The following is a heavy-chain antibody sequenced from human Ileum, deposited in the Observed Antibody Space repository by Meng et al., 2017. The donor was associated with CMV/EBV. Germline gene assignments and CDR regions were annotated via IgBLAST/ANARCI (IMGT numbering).Heavy chain of an antibody. D-gene: IGHD3-10*01. V-gene: IGHV3-21*01. J-gene: IGHJ4*02. CDR3: AREDPMAIAGSDLWVFWDH. Sequence: AGSLRLSCAGSGFTFRSYTINWVRQAPGKGMEWVSSINSDSSYIHYADSVKGRITVARDNAMNSLYLQMNSLRAEDTAVYYCAREDPMAIAGSDLWVFWDHWGQGTLVTVSS. CDR2: INSDSSYI. CDR1: GFTFRSYT.